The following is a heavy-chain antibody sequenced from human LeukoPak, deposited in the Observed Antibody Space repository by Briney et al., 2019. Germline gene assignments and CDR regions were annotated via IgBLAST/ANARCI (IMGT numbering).Heavy chain of an antibody. Sequence: GGSLRLSCAASGFTFSDYYMHWVRQAPGKGLEWVSYISSSSSTIFYADSVKGRFTISRDNAKTSLYLQMHSLRDEDTAVYYCARAWYSWGYYFDYWGQGTLVTVSS. J-gene: IGHJ4*02. CDR3: ARAWYSWGYYFDY. V-gene: IGHV3-48*02. CDR1: GFTFSDYY. CDR2: ISSSSSTI. D-gene: IGHD1-26*01.